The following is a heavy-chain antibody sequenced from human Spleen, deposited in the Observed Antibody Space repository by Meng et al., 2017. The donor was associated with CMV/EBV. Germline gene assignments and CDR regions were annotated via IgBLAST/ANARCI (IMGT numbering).Heavy chain of an antibody. J-gene: IGHJ4*02. CDR3: VAHYVGTYPY. D-gene: IGHD1-1*01. V-gene: IGHV3-53*01. CDR2: IYSGGNT. CDR1: GLTVGKKD. Sequence: LRRCCAASGLTVGKKDMSRVRQGPGKGMEWVSVIYSGGNTYDADSVKGRFTTSRDTSNNALYLQMNRLRAEDTAVYYCVAHYVGTYPYWGQGTLVTVSS.